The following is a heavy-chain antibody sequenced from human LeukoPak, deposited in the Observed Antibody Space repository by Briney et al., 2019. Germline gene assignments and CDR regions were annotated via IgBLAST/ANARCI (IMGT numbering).Heavy chain of an antibody. J-gene: IGHJ4*02. D-gene: IGHD1-20*01. CDR1: ASSINSYY. CDR3: AAGITGRTIDY. V-gene: IGHV4-59*01. CDR2: VYYSENI. Sequence: PETLYLTCTVSASSINSYYWNWVRQPPGKGLEWIGYVYYSENIYYGPSLKSRVSISVDTSKKQFSLKMNSVTAADTAVYYCAAGITGRTIDYWGQGTLVTVSS.